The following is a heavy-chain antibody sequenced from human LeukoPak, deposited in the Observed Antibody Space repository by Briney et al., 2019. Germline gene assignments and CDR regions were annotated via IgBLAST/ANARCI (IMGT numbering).Heavy chain of an antibody. D-gene: IGHD3-10*01. CDR1: GYTFTSYG. Sequence: GASVKVSCKASGYTFTSYGIRWVRQAPGQGLEWMGWISAYNGNTNYAQKLQGRVTMTTDTSTSTAYMEVRSLRSDDTAVYYCAREVQQYYYGSGSPYYFDYWGQGTLVTVSS. CDR3: AREVQQYYYGSGSPYYFDY. V-gene: IGHV1-18*01. J-gene: IGHJ4*02. CDR2: ISAYNGNT.